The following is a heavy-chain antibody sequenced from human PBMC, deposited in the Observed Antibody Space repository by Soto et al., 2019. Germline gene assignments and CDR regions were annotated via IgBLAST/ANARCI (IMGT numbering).Heavy chain of an antibody. Sequence: EVQLLESGGGLVQPGGSLRLSCAASGFTFSSYAMSWVRQAPGKGLEWVSAISGSGGSTYYADSVKGRFTISRDNSKNPLYRQMNSLRAEDTAVYYCAKDGVGYDILTGYYSYWGQGTLVTVSS. CDR3: AKDGVGYDILTGYYSY. CDR1: GFTFSSYA. V-gene: IGHV3-23*01. CDR2: ISGSGGST. D-gene: IGHD3-9*01. J-gene: IGHJ4*02.